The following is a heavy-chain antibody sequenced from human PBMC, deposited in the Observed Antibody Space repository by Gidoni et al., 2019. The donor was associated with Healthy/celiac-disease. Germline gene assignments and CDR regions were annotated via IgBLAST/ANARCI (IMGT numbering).Heavy chain of an antibody. Sequence: EVQLVEAGGGLVQPGGSLRLSCAASGFTFSRYEMKWVRQAPGKGLEWVSYISSSGSTIYYADSVKGRFTISRDNAKNSLYLQMNSLRAEDTAVYYCARDYGQLYSSSWYADYYYYGMDVWGQGTTVTVSS. CDR2: ISSSGSTI. CDR1: GFTFSRYE. J-gene: IGHJ6*02. D-gene: IGHD6-13*01. V-gene: IGHV3-48*03. CDR3: ARDYGQLYSSSWYADYYYYGMDV.